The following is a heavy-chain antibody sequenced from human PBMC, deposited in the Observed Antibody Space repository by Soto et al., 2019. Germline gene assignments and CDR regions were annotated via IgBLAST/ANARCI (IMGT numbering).Heavy chain of an antibody. J-gene: IGHJ4*02. D-gene: IGHD5-12*01. CDR2: ISAYNGNT. Sequence: ASVKVSCKASGYTFTSYGISWVRQAPGQGLEWMGWISAYNGNTNYAQKLQGRVTMTTDTSTSTAYMELRSLRSDDTAVYYCARRMDSGYDSEANFDYWGQGTLVTVSS. V-gene: IGHV1-18*01. CDR3: ARRMDSGYDSEANFDY. CDR1: GYTFTSYG.